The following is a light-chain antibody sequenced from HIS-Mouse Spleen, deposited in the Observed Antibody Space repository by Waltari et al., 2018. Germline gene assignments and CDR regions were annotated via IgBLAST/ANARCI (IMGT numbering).Light chain of an antibody. Sequence: QSALTQPPYSSGSPGQSVPSSCTGTSSDVGRYNRVPWYQQPPRTAPKLMIYEVSNGPSGVPDRFSGSKSGNTASLTISGLQAEDEADYYCSSYTSSSTVFGTGTKVTVL. CDR3: SSYTSSSTV. CDR1: SSDVGRYNR. V-gene: IGLV2-18*02. J-gene: IGLJ1*01. CDR2: EVS.